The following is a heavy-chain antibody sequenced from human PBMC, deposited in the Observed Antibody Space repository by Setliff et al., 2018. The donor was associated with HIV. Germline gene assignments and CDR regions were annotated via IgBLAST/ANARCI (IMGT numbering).Heavy chain of an antibody. CDR3: ASGSHGEGATDY. Sequence: SVKVSCKASGGTFSSYAISWVRQAPGQGLEWMGGIIPIFGTANYAQKFQGRVTITADESTNTAYMELSSLRSEDTAVYYCASGSHGEGATDYWGQGTQVTVSS. V-gene: IGHV1-69*13. J-gene: IGHJ4*02. CDR1: GGTFSSYA. D-gene: IGHD1-26*01. CDR2: IIPIFGTA.